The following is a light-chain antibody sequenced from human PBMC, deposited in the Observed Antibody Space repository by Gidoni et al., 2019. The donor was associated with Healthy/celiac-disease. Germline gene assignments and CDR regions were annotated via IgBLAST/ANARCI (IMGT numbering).Light chain of an antibody. J-gene: IGKJ1*01. Sequence: EIVMTQSPATLSVSPGERATLSCRASQRVSSNLAWYQQKPGQAPRLLLYGASTRATGIPARFSGSGSGTEVTLPISSLQSEDFAVYYCQQYNNWHPWTFGQGTKVEIK. CDR1: QRVSSN. CDR3: QQYNNWHPWT. V-gene: IGKV3-15*01. CDR2: GAS.